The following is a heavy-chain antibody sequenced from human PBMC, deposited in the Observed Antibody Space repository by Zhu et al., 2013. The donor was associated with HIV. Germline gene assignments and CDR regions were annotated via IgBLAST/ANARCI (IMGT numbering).Heavy chain of an antibody. CDR3: ARQALPPLAFDV. CDR1: GYTFATYY. CDR2: LNPNSGGT. J-gene: IGHJ3*01. Sequence: QVQLVQSGVEVKEPGASVKVSCKASGYTFATYYIHWVRQAPGQGLEYMGWLNPNSGGTNYAQNFQGRVTMTRDTSINTAYMELSRLRSDDTAVYYCARQALPPLAFDVWGQGTMVTVSS. V-gene: IGHV1-2*02. D-gene: IGHD2-21*02.